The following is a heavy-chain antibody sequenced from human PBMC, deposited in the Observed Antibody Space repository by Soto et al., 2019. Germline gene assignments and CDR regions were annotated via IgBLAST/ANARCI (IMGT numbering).Heavy chain of an antibody. CDR2: ISGNGDST. Sequence: QVRLVQSGPELKDPGASVRISCTPFGFPLARYYIHWVRQAPGQGPEWIGYISGNGDSTAYSQKFKGRVTITIGSMELSSLRSDDAAMYYCARERAFGELSYDLWGQGTLVTVSS. CDR3: ARERAFGELSYDL. D-gene: IGHD3-10*01. CDR1: GFPLARYY. J-gene: IGHJ5*02. V-gene: IGHV1-46*01.